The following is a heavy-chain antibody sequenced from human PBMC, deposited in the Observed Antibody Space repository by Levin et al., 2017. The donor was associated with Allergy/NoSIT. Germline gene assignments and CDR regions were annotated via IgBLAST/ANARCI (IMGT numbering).Heavy chain of an antibody. J-gene: IGHJ6*02. V-gene: IGHV4-59*01. Sequence: GSLRLSCTVSGGSISSYYWSWIRQPPGKGLEWIGYIYYSGSTNYNPSLKSRVTISVDTSKNQFSLKLSSVTAADTAVYYCARTTGGGYYYYGMDVWGQGTTVTVSS. D-gene: IGHD4-17*01. CDR2: IYYSGST. CDR1: GGSISSYY. CDR3: ARTTGGGYYYYGMDV.